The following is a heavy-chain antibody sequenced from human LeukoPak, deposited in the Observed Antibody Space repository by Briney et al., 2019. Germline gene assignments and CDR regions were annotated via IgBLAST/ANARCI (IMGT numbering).Heavy chain of an antibody. CDR3: ARGPSGYCSSTSCYRIGYYYYGMDV. CDR2: INHSGSA. D-gene: IGHD2-2*02. J-gene: IGHJ6*02. V-gene: IGHV4-34*01. Sequence: SETLSLTCAVYGGSFSGYYWSWIRQPPGKGLEWIGEINHSGSANYNPSLKSRVTISVGTSKNQFSLKLSSVTAADTAVYYCARGPSGYCSSTSCYRIGYYYYGMDVWGQGTTVTVSS. CDR1: GGSFSGYY.